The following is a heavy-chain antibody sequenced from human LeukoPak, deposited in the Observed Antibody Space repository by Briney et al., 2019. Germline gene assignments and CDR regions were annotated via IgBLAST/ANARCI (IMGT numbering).Heavy chain of an antibody. J-gene: IGHJ3*02. CDR1: GDSLSSNSAA. CDR3: AIEPPEAAFEI. Sequence: SQTLSLTCALSGDSLSSNSAAWNWITQSPSRGREWLGRTYYRSKLYNDSAVSVKSPITINPDPSTNQFSLQLNSAPPEDPAIYYCAIEPPEAAFEIWGEGTMGTVSS. V-gene: IGHV6-1*01. CDR2: TYYRSKLYN.